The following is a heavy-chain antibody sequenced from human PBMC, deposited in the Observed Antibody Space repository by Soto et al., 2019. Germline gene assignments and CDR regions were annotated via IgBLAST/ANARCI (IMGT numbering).Heavy chain of an antibody. CDR3: ARDLTISSADGPLDP. D-gene: IGHD1-1*01. CDR2: IHYTGST. J-gene: IGHJ5*02. CDR1: GGSISRYY. Sequence: ETLPLAGTVAGGSISRYYWTWIRQPPGKGLEWIGNIHYTGSTNYNPTLKSRVTILLATSTSNFYLKVSYVTAADTAVYYCARDLTISSADGPLDPWGQGTLVTVSS. V-gene: IGHV4-59*01.